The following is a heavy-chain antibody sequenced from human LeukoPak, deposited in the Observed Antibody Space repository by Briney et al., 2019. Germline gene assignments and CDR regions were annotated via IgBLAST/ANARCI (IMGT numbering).Heavy chain of an antibody. CDR1: GFTFSSYG. CDR2: ISYDGSNK. Sequence: PGGSLRLSCAASGFTFSSYGMHWVRQAPGKGLEWVAVISYDGSNKYYADSVKGRFTISRDNSKNTLYLQMNSLRAEDTAVYYCAKERGGASNYWGQGTLVTVSS. CDR3: AKERGGASNY. V-gene: IGHV3-30*18. D-gene: IGHD1-26*01. J-gene: IGHJ4*02.